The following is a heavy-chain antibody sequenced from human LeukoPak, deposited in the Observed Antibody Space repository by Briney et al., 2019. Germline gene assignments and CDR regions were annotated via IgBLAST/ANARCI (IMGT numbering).Heavy chain of an antibody. D-gene: IGHD6-13*01. CDR1: GLTFGTFG. Sequence: GGSWRLSGAAFGLTFGTFGLGWFGRPPGKGLEWVANIKQDGSEKYYVDSVKGRFTISRDNAKNSLYLQMNSLGAEDTAMYYCARDPAGNDYWGQGTLVTVSS. V-gene: IGHV3-7*01. CDR3: ARDPAGNDY. J-gene: IGHJ4*02. CDR2: IKQDGSEK.